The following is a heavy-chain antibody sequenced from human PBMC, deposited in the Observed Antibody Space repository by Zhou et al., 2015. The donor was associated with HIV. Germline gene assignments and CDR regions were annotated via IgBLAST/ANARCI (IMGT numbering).Heavy chain of an antibody. CDR2: IIPIFGTA. J-gene: IGHJ4*02. Sequence: VQLEQSGAEVKKPGSSVKVSCKASGGTFSSYAISWVRQAPGQGLEWMGGIIPIFGTANYAQKFQGRVTITADESTSTAYMELSSLRSEDTAVYYCARQITMIVSGLDGYFDYWGQGTLVTVSS. V-gene: IGHV1-69*12. CDR3: ARQITMIVSGLDGYFDY. D-gene: IGHD3-22*01. CDR1: GGTFSSYA.